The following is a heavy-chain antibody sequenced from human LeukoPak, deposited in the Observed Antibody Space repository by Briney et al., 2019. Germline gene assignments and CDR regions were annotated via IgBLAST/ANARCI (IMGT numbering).Heavy chain of an antibody. CDR2: IKQDETEK. CDR1: GLNFRSFW. V-gene: IGHV3-7*04. Sequence: GGSLRLSCAVCGLNFRSFWMSWVRQAPGKGREWVANIKQDETEKFYVDSVKGRFTISRDNAKNSLYLQMNSLRVEDSAVYYCARAFYFSMTELYYLDLWGRGTLVTVSS. J-gene: IGHJ2*01. CDR3: ARAFYFSMTELYYLDL. D-gene: IGHD2-8*01.